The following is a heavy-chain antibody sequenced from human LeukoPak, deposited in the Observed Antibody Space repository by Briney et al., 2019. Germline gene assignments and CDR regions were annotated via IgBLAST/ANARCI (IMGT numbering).Heavy chain of an antibody. V-gene: IGHV1-46*01. CDR1: GYTFTSYY. D-gene: IGHD6-13*01. CDR2: INPSGGST. J-gene: IGHJ4*02. CDR3: ARDGEAAATPLPPRVLDY. Sequence: ASVKVSCKASGYTFTSYYMHWVRQAPGQGLEWMGIINPSGGSTSYAQKFQGRVTMTRDTSTSTVYMELSSLRSEDTAVYYCARDGEAAATPLPPRVLDYWGQGTLVTVSS.